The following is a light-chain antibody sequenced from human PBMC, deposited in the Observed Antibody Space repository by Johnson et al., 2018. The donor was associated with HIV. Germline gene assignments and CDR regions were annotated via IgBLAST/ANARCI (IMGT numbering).Light chain of an antibody. CDR2: DNN. J-gene: IGLJ1*01. CDR1: SSNIGSNY. Sequence: QSILTQPPSVSAAPGQKVTISCSGSSSNIGSNYVSWYQQLPGTAPKLLIYDNNKRPSVIPDRFSASKSGTSATLAITGLQTGEEADYYCGTWDTSLRICVFRTGTKVTVL. CDR3: GTWDTSLRICV. V-gene: IGLV1-51*01.